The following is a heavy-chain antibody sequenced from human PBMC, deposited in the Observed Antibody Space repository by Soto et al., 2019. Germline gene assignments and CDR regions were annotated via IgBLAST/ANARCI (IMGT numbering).Heavy chain of an antibody. D-gene: IGHD2-15*01. CDR3: AKGFSRYCSGGSCYFDY. V-gene: IGHV3-11*01. CDR2: ISSSGSTI. J-gene: IGHJ4*02. Sequence: GSLRLSCAASGFTFSDYYMSWIRQAPGKGLEWVSYISSSGSTIYYADSVKGRFTISRDNAKNTLYLQMNSLRAEDTAVYYCAKGFSRYCSGGSCYFDYRGQGTPVTVSS. CDR1: GFTFSDYY.